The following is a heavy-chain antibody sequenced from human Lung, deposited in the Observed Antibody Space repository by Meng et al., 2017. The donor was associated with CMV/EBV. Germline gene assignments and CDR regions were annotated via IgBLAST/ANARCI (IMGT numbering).Heavy chain of an antibody. CDR1: GYTFTLYY. CDR2: INPNTGGT. D-gene: IGHD1-14*01. J-gene: IGHJ3*01. Sequence: ASVXVSXKASGYTFTLYYIHWVRQAPGQGLEWMGWINPNTGGTNSAQKFQGRVTMTGDTPISTAYMELSRLNSDDTALYYCARERGLGFRGTNDAFDFWGQGTXVTVSS. V-gene: IGHV1-2*02. CDR3: ARERGLGFRGTNDAFDF.